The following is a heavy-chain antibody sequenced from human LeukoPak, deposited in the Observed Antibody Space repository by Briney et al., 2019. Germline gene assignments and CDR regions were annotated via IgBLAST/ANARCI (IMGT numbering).Heavy chain of an antibody. V-gene: IGHV3-48*03. Sequence: GGSLRLSCAASGFXFSSYEMNWVRQAPGKGLEWVSDISSSGSTIYYADSVKGRFTISRDNAKNSLYLQMNSLRAEDTAVYYCAREYYDFWSGSYYGMDVWGQGTTVTVSS. CDR1: GFXFSSYE. CDR2: ISSSGSTI. CDR3: AREYYDFWSGSYYGMDV. D-gene: IGHD3-3*01. J-gene: IGHJ6*02.